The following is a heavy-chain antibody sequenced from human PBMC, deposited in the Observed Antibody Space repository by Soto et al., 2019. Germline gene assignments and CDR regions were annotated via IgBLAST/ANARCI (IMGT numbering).Heavy chain of an antibody. CDR1: GFTFSRYA. V-gene: IGHV3-23*01. D-gene: IGHD1-26*01. Sequence: GGSLRLSCTASGFTFSRYAMSWVRQAPGKGLQWVATITGSGDTTYYGDSVKGRFTISRDNSKSTLYLQMNSLRAEDTAAYYCALWEQGGCNSGNYVLDVWGLGTTVTVSS. CDR3: ALWEQGGCNSGNYVLDV. CDR2: ITGSGDTT. J-gene: IGHJ6*02.